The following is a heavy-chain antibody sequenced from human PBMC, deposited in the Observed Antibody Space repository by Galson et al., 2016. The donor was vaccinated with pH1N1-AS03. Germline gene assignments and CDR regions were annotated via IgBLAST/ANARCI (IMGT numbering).Heavy chain of an antibody. D-gene: IGHD4-17*01. CDR3: SRAHYNADYVPDF. CDR1: GYSFPTYS. J-gene: IGHJ4*02. CDR2: IRAYSGDT. Sequence: SVKVSCKASGYSFPTYSFNWVRQAPGQGLEWLGWIRAYSGDTHYSRKFQGRVTLTTDTSTSTAYMELRSLTSEDTAVYYCSRAHYNADYVPDFWGQGTLVTVSS. V-gene: IGHV1-18*04.